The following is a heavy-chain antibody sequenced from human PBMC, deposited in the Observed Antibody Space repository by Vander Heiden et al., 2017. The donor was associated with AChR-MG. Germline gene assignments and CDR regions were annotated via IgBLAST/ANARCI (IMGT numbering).Heavy chain of an antibody. CDR3: AHRQGDYVWGSYLNDAFDI. V-gene: IGHV2-5*01. Sequence: QITLKESGPTPVKPTPTLTLTCTFSGFSLSTSGVGVGWIRQPRGKALEWLALIYWKDDKRYSPSLKSRLTITKDTSKNQVVLTMTNMDPVDTATYYCAHRQGDYVWGSYLNDAFDIWGQGTMVTVSS. CDR2: IYWKDDK. J-gene: IGHJ3*02. D-gene: IGHD3-16*02. CDR1: GFSLSTSGVG.